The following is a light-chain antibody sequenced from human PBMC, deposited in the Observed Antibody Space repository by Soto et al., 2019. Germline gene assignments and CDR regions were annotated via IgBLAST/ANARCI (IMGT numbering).Light chain of an antibody. CDR2: DPS. J-gene: IGKJ2*01. CDR1: QSVSSY. V-gene: IGKV3-11*01. CDR3: AQRSYLPPS. Sequence: EIVLTQSPATLSLSPGERATLSCRASQSVSSYLACYQQKPGQAPRLLIYDPSNRATGIPARFSGSGSGTSFTLTISSLEPDDFSVYYCAQRSYLPPSFGQGTEVEIE.